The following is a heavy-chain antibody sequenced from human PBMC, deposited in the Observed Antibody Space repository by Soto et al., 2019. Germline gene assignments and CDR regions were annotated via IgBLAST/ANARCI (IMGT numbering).Heavy chain of an antibody. CDR2: FDPEDGET. V-gene: IGHV1-24*01. J-gene: IGHJ3*02. CDR3: ATRGGYYGSGSRRAFDI. D-gene: IGHD3-10*01. Sequence: ASVKVSCKVSGYTLTELSMHWGRQAPGKGLEWMGGFDPEDGETIYAQKFQGRVTMTEDTSTDTAYMELSSLRSEDTAVYYCATRGGYYGSGSRRAFDIWGQGXMVTV. CDR1: GYTLTELS.